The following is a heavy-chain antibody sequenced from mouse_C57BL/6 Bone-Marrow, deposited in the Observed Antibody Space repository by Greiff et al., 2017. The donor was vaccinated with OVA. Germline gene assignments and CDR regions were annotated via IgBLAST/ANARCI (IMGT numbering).Heavy chain of an antibody. Sequence: EVMLVESGAELVKPGASVKLSCTASGFNIKDYYMHWVKQRPEQGLEWIGRIDPEDGETKYAPKFQGKATMTADTSSNTAYLQLSSLTSEDTAVYSCATRCYSTSFDYWGQGTTLTVSS. D-gene: IGHD2-5*01. CDR2: IDPEDGET. V-gene: IGHV14-2*01. CDR3: ATRCYSTSFDY. CDR1: GFNIKDYY. J-gene: IGHJ2*01.